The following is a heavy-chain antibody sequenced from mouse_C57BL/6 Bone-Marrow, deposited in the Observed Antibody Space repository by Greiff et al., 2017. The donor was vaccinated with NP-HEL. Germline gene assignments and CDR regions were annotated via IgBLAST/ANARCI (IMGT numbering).Heavy chain of an antibody. D-gene: IGHD2-4*01. J-gene: IGHJ3*01. CDR3: ARLYDYSWFAY. V-gene: IGHV1-80*01. CDR1: GYAFSSYW. CDR2: IYPGDGDT. Sequence: VNVVESGAELVKPGASVKISCKASGYAFSSYWMNWVKQRPGKGLEWIGQIYPGDGDTNYNGKFKGKATLTADKSSSTAYMQLSSLTSEDSAVYFCARLYDYSWFAYWGQGTLVTVSA.